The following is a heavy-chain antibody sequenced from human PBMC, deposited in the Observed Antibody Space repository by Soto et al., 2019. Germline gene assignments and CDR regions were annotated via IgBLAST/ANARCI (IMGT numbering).Heavy chain of an antibody. Sequence: ESGPTLVNPTQTLTLTCTFSGFSLNTRGVGVGWIRQPPGKALEWLALISWGGEKRYSPSLKSRLTITKDTSENQVVLTMTNMEPVDTATYYCAHRRGDLLNGHYYFDYWGQGTLVTVSS. V-gene: IGHV2-5*02. D-gene: IGHD3-9*01. CDR1: GFSLNTRGVG. CDR2: ISWGGEK. CDR3: AHRRGDLLNGHYYFDY. J-gene: IGHJ4*02.